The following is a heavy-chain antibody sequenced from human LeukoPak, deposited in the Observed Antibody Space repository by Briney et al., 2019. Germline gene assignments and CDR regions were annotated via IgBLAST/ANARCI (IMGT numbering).Heavy chain of an antibody. CDR2: IRYSGST. D-gene: IGHD6-19*01. Sequence: SETLSLTCTVSGGSIGSYYWNWIRQAPGKGLEWIGYIRYSGSTNHNSSLKSRVTISVDTSKNQYSLKLSSVTAADTAVYYCARDGVAGGFDYWGQGTLVTVSS. J-gene: IGHJ4*02. CDR1: GGSIGSYY. V-gene: IGHV4-59*01. CDR3: ARDGVAGGFDY.